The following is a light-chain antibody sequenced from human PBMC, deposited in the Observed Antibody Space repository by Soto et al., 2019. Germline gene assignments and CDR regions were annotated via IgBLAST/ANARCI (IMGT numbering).Light chain of an antibody. V-gene: IGKV3-20*01. CDR2: GAS. CDR3: QQYGSSPGT. CDR1: QSVSSY. J-gene: IGKJ4*01. Sequence: EILLTQSPGTLSLSPGERATLSCRASQSVSSYLAWYQQKRGQAPRLLISGASSRATGIPDRFSGSGSGTDFTLTISRLEPEDFAVYYCQQYGSSPGTFGGGTKVEIK.